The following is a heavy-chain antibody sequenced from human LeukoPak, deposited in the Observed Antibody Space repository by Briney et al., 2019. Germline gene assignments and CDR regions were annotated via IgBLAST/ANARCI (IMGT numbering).Heavy chain of an antibody. CDR1: DGSISSYY. J-gene: IGHJ4*02. D-gene: IGHD3-16*02. V-gene: IGHV4-59*01. CDR3: ARDFGYPHYFDS. CDR2: IYYSGTT. Sequence: SETLSLTCNVTDGSISSYYWSWIRQPPGEGLEWIGSIYYSGTTNYNPSLKSRLTMSVDTPKNQFSPRLTSVTAADTAIYYCARDFGYPHYFDSWGLGILVTVSS.